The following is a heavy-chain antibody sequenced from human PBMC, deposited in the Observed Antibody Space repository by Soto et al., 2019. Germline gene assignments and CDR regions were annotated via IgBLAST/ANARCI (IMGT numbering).Heavy chain of an antibody. Sequence: QVQLVESGGGVVQPGRSLRLSCAASGFTFSSYAMHWVRQAPGKGLEWVAVISYDGSNKYYADSVKGRFTISRDNSKNKLYLQMNSLRAEDTAVYYCARDVVVSAFDIWGQGTMVTVSS. CDR3: ARDVVVSAFDI. CDR1: GFTFSSYA. D-gene: IGHD2-21*01. J-gene: IGHJ3*02. CDR2: ISYDGSNK. V-gene: IGHV3-30-3*01.